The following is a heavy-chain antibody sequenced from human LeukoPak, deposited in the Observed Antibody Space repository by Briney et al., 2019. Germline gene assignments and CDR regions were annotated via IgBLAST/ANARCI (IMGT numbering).Heavy chain of an antibody. CDR2: IIPILDIA. Sequence: ASVKVSCKASGGTFISYAIIWVRQAPGQGLEWMGRIIPILDIANYAQKFQGRVTITADKSTSTAYMELSSLRSEDTAVYYCATDRSSSSYFDYWGQGTLVTVSS. J-gene: IGHJ4*02. CDR1: GGTFISYA. V-gene: IGHV1-69*04. D-gene: IGHD6-6*01. CDR3: ATDRSSSSYFDY.